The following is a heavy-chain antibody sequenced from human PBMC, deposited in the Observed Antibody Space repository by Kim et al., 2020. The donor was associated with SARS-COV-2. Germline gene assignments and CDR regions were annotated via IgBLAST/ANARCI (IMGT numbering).Heavy chain of an antibody. V-gene: IGHV4-39*01. J-gene: IGHJ3*02. CDR3: ARRDYDSSGYLDAFDI. Sequence: SLKRRVTISVDTSKNQFSLKLSSVTAAEPAVYYCARRDYDSSGYLDAFDIWGQGTMVTVSS. D-gene: IGHD3-22*01.